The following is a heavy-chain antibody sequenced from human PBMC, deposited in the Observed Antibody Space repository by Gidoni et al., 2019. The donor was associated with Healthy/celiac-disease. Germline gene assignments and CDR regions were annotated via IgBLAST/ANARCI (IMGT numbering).Heavy chain of an antibody. CDR3: ARDRGPYYYDSSGYYFEYYYYGMDV. J-gene: IGHJ6*02. CDR1: GGSISSGGYY. Sequence: QVQLQESGPGLVKPSQTLSLTCTVSGGSISSGGYYWSWLRQPPGKGLEWIGYIYYSGSTYYNPSLKSRVTISVDTSKNQFSLKLSSVTAADTAVYYCARDRGPYYYDSSGYYFEYYYYGMDVWGQGTTVTVSS. CDR2: IYYSGST. D-gene: IGHD3-22*01. V-gene: IGHV4-31*03.